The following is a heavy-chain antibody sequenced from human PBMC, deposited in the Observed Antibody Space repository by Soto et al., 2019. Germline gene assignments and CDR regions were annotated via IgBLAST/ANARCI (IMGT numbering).Heavy chain of an antibody. J-gene: IGHJ4*02. Sequence: GGSLRLSCAASGFTFSSYAMHWVRQAPGKGLEWVAVISYDGSNKYYADSVKGRFTISRDNSKNTLYLQMNSLRAEDTAVYYCARDSGDGTQLSYWFDYWGQGTLVTVSS. V-gene: IGHV3-30-3*01. CDR1: GFTFSSYA. CDR2: ISYDGSNK. D-gene: IGHD7-27*01. CDR3: ARDSGDGTQLSYWFDY.